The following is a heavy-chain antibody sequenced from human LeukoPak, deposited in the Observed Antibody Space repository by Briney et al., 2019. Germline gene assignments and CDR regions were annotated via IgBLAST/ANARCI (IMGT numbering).Heavy chain of an antibody. CDR1: GGSISSNCYY. D-gene: IGHD5-12*01. CDR2: MYYSGSS. CDR3: ARQYSGYLRNWFDP. V-gene: IGHV4-39*01. J-gene: IGHJ5*02. Sequence: SETLSLTCNVSGGSISSNCYYWGWNRQPPGMGLEWIGSMYYSGSSYYNPSLKSRVTISVDTSKNQFSLKLSSVTAADTAVYYCARQYSGYLRNWFDPWGQGTLVTVSS.